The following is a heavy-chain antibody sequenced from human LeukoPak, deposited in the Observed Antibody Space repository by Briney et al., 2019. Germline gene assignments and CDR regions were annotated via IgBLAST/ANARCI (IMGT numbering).Heavy chain of an antibody. CDR3: TRRPYSSSWYYFDY. D-gene: IGHD6-13*01. Sequence: PGGSLRLSCAASGFSFRSYGMHWVRQAPGKGLEWVAVISSDEINEYYADSVKGRFTISRDNAKNSLYLQMSSLRVEDTAVYYCTRRPYSSSWYYFDYWGQGTLVTVSS. V-gene: IGHV3-30*03. CDR1: GFSFRSYG. J-gene: IGHJ4*02. CDR2: ISSDEINE.